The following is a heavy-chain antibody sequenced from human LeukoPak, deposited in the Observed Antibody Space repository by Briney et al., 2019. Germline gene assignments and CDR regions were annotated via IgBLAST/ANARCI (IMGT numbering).Heavy chain of an antibody. CDR3: ASQIVVVPAANFRPVDY. V-gene: IGHV3-21*01. D-gene: IGHD2-2*01. Sequence: GGSLRLSCAASGFTFSSYSMNWVRQAPGKGLEWVSSISSSSSYIYYADSVKGRFTISRDNAKNSLYLQMNGLRAEDTAVYYCASQIVVVPAANFRPVDYWGQGTLVTVSS. CDR2: ISSSSSYI. J-gene: IGHJ4*02. CDR1: GFTFSSYS.